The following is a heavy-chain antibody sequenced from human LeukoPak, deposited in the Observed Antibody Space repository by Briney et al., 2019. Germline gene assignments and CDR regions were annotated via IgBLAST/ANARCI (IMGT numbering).Heavy chain of an antibody. J-gene: IGHJ4*02. CDR3: ARSDRGGHIDY. CDR1: GYTLTGYY. Sequence: ASVKVSCKASGYTLTGYYIHWVRQAPGQGLEWMGWINPKSGVIIYAQKFQGRVTMTRDTSINTAYMDLSRLRSDDTAIYSCARSDRGGHIDYWGQGTLVTVSS. CDR2: INPKSGVI. V-gene: IGHV1-2*02. D-gene: IGHD1-14*01.